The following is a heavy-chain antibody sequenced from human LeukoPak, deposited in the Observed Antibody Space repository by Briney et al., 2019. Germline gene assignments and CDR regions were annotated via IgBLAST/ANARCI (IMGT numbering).Heavy chain of an antibody. J-gene: IGHJ6*03. CDR1: GGSISNYY. Sequence: PSETLSLTCAVSGGSISNYYWSWIRQPAGKGLEWIGRIYTSGSTNYNPSLRSRVTMSVDTSKNQFSLKLTSVTAADTAVYYCARQGESQSMVRGVIISYYYINVWGKGTTVTISS. CDR2: IYTSGST. CDR3: ARQGESQSMVRGVIISYYYINV. D-gene: IGHD3-10*01. V-gene: IGHV4-4*07.